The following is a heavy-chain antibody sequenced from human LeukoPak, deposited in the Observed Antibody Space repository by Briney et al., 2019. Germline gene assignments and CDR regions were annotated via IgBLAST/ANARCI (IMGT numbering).Heavy chain of an antibody. Sequence: ASVKVSCKASGYTFTSYYMQWVRQAPGQGLEWMGIINPSDGTTYYIQKFQGRVTITADKSTSTAYMELSSLRSEDTAVYYCARAPHRYYDSSGYTFDYWGQGTLVTVSS. CDR1: GYTFTSYY. CDR2: INPSDGTT. J-gene: IGHJ4*02. V-gene: IGHV1-46*01. CDR3: ARAPHRYYDSSGYTFDY. D-gene: IGHD3-22*01.